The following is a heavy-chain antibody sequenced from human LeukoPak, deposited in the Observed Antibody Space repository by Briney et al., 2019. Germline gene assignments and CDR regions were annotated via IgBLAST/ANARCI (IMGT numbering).Heavy chain of an antibody. Sequence: ASVKVSCKASGYTFTGYYMHWVRQAPGQGLEWMGWINPNSGGTNYAQKFQGRVTMTRDTSISTAYMELSRLRSDDTAVYYCARDPDTAMVSEYVDVWGKGTTVTVSS. V-gene: IGHV1-2*02. J-gene: IGHJ6*03. D-gene: IGHD5-18*01. CDR2: INPNSGGT. CDR1: GYTFTGYY. CDR3: ARDPDTAMVSEYVDV.